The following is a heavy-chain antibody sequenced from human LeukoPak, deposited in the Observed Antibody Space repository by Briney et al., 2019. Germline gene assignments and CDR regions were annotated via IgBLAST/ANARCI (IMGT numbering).Heavy chain of an antibody. CDR3: AREGGGYGDYFNWFDP. D-gene: IGHD4-17*01. V-gene: IGHV1-2*02. J-gene: IGHJ5*02. CDR2: INPNSGGT. CDR1: GYAFTGYY. Sequence: ASVKVSCKASGYAFTGYYMHWVRQAPGQGLEWMGWINPNSGGTNYAQKFQGRVTMTRDTSISTAYMELSRLRSDDTAVYYCAREGGGYGDYFNWFDPWGQGTLVTVSS.